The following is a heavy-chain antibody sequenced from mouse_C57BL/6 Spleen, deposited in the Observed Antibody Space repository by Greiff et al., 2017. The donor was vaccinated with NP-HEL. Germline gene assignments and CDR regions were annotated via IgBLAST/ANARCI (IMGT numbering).Heavy chain of an antibody. CDR1: GFTFSSYT. CDR2: ISGGGGNT. Sequence: DVMLVESGGGLVKPGGSLKLSCAASGFTFSSYTMSWVRQTPEKRLEWVATISGGGGNTYYPDSVKGRFTISRDNAKNTLYLQMSSLRSEDTALYYCARQGPFYGSSWYFDVWGTGTTVTVSS. CDR3: ARQGPFYGSSWYFDV. V-gene: IGHV5-9*01. J-gene: IGHJ1*03. D-gene: IGHD1-1*01.